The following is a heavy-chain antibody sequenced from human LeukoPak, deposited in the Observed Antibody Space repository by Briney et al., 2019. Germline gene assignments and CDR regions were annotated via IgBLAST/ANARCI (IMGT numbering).Heavy chain of an antibody. CDR1: GGSISSYY. CDR3: AKDDAWLRFGE. D-gene: IGHD3-10*01. CDR2: IHYSGST. V-gene: IGHV4-59*12. J-gene: IGHJ4*02. Sequence: SETLSLTCTVSGGSISSYYWSWIRQPPGKGLEWIGYIHYSGSTNYNPSLKSRVTISVDASKNQFSLKVNSVTAADTAVYYCAKDDAWLRFGEWSQGTLVTVSS.